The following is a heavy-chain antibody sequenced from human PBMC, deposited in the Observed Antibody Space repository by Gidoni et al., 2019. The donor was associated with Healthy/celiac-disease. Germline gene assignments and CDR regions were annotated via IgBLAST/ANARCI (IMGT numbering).Heavy chain of an antibody. CDR3: ASGPSGWGGDAFDI. Sequence: QLQLQESGPGLVKPSETLSLTCTVSGGSISSSSYYWGWIRQPPGKGLEWIGTIYYSGSTYYNPSLKSRVTISVDTSKNQFSLKLSSVTAADTAVYYCASGPSGWGGDAFDIWGQGTMVTVSS. CDR1: GGSISSSSYY. J-gene: IGHJ3*02. D-gene: IGHD6-19*01. CDR2: IYYSGST. V-gene: IGHV4-39*01.